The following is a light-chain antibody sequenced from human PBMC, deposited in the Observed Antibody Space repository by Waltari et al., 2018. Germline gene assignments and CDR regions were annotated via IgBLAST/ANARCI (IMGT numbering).Light chain of an antibody. Sequence: DIVLTQSPATLSLSPGERATLSCRASQSLSNYLAWYQQKPGQAPRLLIYDTSNRATDIPARFSGSGFGTDFTLTISSLEPEDFAVYYCQQRRNWPLTFGGGTKVEIK. CDR1: QSLSNY. V-gene: IGKV3-11*01. J-gene: IGKJ4*01. CDR2: DTS. CDR3: QQRRNWPLT.